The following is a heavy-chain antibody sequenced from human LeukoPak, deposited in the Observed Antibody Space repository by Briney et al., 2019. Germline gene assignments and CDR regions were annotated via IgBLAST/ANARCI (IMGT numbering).Heavy chain of an antibody. J-gene: IGHJ4*02. CDR3: AKHSGSYYTAFDY. Sequence: PGGSLRLSCAASGFTFSSYAMSWVRQAPGKGLDWVSAISGSGGSTYYADSVKGRFTISRDNSKNTLYLQMNSLRAEDTAVYYCAKHSGSYYTAFDYWGQGTLVTVSS. CDR1: GFTFSSYA. V-gene: IGHV3-23*01. D-gene: IGHD1-26*01. CDR2: ISGSGGST.